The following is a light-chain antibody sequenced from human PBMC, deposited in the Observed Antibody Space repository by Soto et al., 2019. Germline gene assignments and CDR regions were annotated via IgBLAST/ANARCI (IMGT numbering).Light chain of an antibody. V-gene: IGKV4-1*01. CDR2: WAS. Sequence: DIVMTQSPDSLAVSLGERATINCKSSQSVLYSSSYKNYLAWYQQKPGQPPKLLIYWASTRESGVPDRFSGSGSGTHFTLTISSLQAEDVAVYYCQQYNSLPLTFGGGTKVEIK. J-gene: IGKJ4*01. CDR3: QQYNSLPLT. CDR1: QSVLYSSSYKNY.